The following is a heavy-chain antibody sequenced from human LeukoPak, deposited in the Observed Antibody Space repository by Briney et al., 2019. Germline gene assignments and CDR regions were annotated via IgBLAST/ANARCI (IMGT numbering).Heavy chain of an antibody. V-gene: IGHV4-34*01. CDR3: ARGYEGSSSWYYYYGMDV. D-gene: IGHD6-13*01. Sequence: PSETLSLTCAVYGGSFSGYYWSWIRQPPGKGLEWIGEINHSGSTNYNPSLKSRVTISVDTSKNQFSLKLSSVTAADTAVYYCARGYEGSSSWYYYYGMDVWGQGTTVTVSS. CDR1: GGSFSGYY. CDR2: INHSGST. J-gene: IGHJ6*02.